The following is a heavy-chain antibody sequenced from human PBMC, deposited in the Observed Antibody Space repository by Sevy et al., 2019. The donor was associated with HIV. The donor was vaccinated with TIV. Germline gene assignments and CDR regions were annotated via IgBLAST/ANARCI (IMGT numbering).Heavy chain of an antibody. V-gene: IGHV4-31*03. CDR1: GGSINSGDYY. J-gene: IGHJ5*02. CDR3: AGEGTKGVWFDP. D-gene: IGHD3-16*01. Sequence: SETLSLTCTVSGGSINSGDYYWSWIRQHPEKGLGWIGYIFHTGSTYYNRSFKSRATISVDTSKNQFSLKLSLMTAADTAVYYCAGEGTKGVWFDPWGQGTLVTVSS. CDR2: IFHTGST.